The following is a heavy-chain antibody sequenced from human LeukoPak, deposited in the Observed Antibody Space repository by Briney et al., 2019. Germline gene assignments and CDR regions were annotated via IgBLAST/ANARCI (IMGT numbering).Heavy chain of an antibody. D-gene: IGHD1-14*01. Sequence: HPGGSLRLSCAASRFTFSSYGMHWVRQAPGKGLEWVAVISYDGSNKYYADSLKGRFTISRDNSKNTLYLQMNSLRAEDTAVYYCAKGRLTGDFDHWGQGTLVTVSS. V-gene: IGHV3-30*18. CDR1: RFTFSSYG. CDR2: ISYDGSNK. J-gene: IGHJ4*02. CDR3: AKGRLTGDFDH.